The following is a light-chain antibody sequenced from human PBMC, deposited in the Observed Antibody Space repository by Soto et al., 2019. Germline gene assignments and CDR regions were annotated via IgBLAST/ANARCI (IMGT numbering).Light chain of an antibody. CDR1: QSIERY. J-gene: IGKJ1*01. Sequence: DIQMTQSPSTLSASVGDRVSITCRASQSIERYLAWYQQKPGKAPNLLIYDASSLERGVPSRFSGRGSGTEFTLNISSLQPDDFATYYCQQFKSSTWTFGQGTKVEIK. CDR3: QQFKSSTWT. V-gene: IGKV1-5*01. CDR2: DAS.